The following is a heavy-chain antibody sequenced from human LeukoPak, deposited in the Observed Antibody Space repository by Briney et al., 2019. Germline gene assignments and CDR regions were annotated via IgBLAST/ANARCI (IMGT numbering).Heavy chain of an antibody. J-gene: IGHJ4*02. CDR2: LSDGGRST. V-gene: IGHV3-23*01. Sequence: GGSLRLSCAASGFTFSSYGMSWVRQAPGKGLEWVSGLSDGGRSTYYPDSVKGRFTISRDNSKNTLYLQMNSLRGEDTAVYYCAKDAEGPLDYWGQGTLVTVSS. D-gene: IGHD1-14*01. CDR3: AKDAEGPLDY. CDR1: GFTFSSYG.